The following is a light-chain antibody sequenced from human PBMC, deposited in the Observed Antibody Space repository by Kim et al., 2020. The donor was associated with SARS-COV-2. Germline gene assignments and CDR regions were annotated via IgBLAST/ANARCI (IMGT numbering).Light chain of an antibody. J-gene: IGKJ1*01. CDR3: QQYNNWPQT. CDR1: QSVSSN. Sequence: VPQGERATLPGRASQSVSSNLAWYQQKPGQAPRLLIYGTPTRATGIPARFSGSGSGTEFTLTISSLQSEDFAVYYCQQYNNWPQTFGQGTKVDIK. V-gene: IGKV3-15*01. CDR2: GTP.